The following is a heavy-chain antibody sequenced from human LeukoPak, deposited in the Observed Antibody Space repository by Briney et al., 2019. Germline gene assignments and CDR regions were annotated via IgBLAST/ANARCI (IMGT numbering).Heavy chain of an antibody. Sequence: AAVKVSCKTSGYTFTDYYIHWVRQAPGQGLEWMGWINYNSGGTSYAQKFQGRVTLNRDTPTRTAYMELNRLTSDDTAVYYCARTSIAARRADFDYWGQGTVVTVSS. V-gene: IGHV1-2*02. D-gene: IGHD6-6*01. CDR2: INYNSGGT. J-gene: IGHJ4*02. CDR1: GYTFTDYY. CDR3: ARTSIAARRADFDY.